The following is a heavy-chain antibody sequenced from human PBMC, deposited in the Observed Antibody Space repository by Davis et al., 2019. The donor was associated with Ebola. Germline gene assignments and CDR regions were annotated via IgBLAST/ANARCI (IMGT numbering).Heavy chain of an antibody. J-gene: IGHJ5*02. CDR3: AKDRAVDYNGYYMWFDP. CDR1: GFTFSTYS. CDR2: IRSDSDYI. D-gene: IGHD5-24*01. V-gene: IGHV3-21*01. Sequence: PGGSLRLSCAASGFTFSTYSMSWVRQAPGKGLEWVSSIRSDSDYIYYADSATGRFTISRDNSKNTLYLQMNSLRAEDTAVYYCAKDRAVDYNGYYMWFDPWGQGTLVTVSS.